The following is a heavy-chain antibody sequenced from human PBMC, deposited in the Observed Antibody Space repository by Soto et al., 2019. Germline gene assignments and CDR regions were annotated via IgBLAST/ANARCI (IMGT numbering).Heavy chain of an antibody. Sequence: QVQLVQSGAEVKKPGASVKVSCRASGYNFRDYYLHWVRQAPGAGLEWMGSIIPNNGDTHYAQRFQGRITLTTDTSMDTAYMEIDGLTLDATAIYFCARSRDRRNSLAWIAPWAPGALATVSS. CDR3: ARSRDRRNSLAWIAP. CDR1: GYNFRDYY. J-gene: IGHJ5*02. V-gene: IGHV1-2*02. D-gene: IGHD5-18*01. CDR2: IIPNNGDT.